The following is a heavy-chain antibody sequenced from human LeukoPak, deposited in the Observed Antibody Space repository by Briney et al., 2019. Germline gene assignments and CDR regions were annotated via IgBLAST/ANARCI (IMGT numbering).Heavy chain of an antibody. J-gene: IGHJ3*02. V-gene: IGHV2-5*02. CDR1: GFSLSTSGVG. Sequence: SGPTLVNPTQTLTLTCTFSGFSLSTSGVGVGWIRQPPGKALEWLAVIYWDGDKRYSPSLKSRLTITKDTSKNQVVLTMTNMDPVDTATYYRAHRRGEWRAFDIWGQGTMVVVSS. CDR2: IYWDGDK. D-gene: IGHD3-10*01. CDR3: AHRRGEWRAFDI.